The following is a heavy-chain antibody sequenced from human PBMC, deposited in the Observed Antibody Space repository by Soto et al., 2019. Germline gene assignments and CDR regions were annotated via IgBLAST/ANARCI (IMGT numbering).Heavy chain of an antibody. V-gene: IGHV3-9*01. J-gene: IGHJ5*02. CDR2: ISWNSDRL. D-gene: IGHD6-6*01. CDR3: ARDAGRSSPNWFDN. CDR1: GFTFRDYA. Sequence: EVQLVESGGGLVQPGRSLRLSCAASGFTFRDYAMHWVRQVPGKDLEWVSHISWNSDRLDYTDSAKGRFTISRDNAKSYLYLEMSSLRPEDTALYYCARDAGRSSPNWFDNWGQGTLVTVST.